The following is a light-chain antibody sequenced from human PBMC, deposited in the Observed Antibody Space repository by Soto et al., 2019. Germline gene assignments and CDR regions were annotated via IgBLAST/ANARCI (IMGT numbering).Light chain of an antibody. V-gene: IGLV1-44*01. Sequence: QSVLTQPPSASGTPGQRVIISCSGSNSNIGTYTVNWYQQLPGTAPKLLIYTDYQRPSGVPDRFSGSRSGTSASLAISGLQSVDEADYYCASWDDSLSGGVFGGGTKLTVL. CDR2: TDY. CDR1: NSNIGTYT. J-gene: IGLJ3*02. CDR3: ASWDDSLSGGV.